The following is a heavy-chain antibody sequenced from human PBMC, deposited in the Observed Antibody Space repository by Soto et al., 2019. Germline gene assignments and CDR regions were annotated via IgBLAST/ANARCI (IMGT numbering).Heavy chain of an antibody. CDR1: GFTFSNAW. CDR2: IKSKTDGGTT. V-gene: IGHV3-15*01. CDR3: TTGEVITFGGVISDDAFDI. J-gene: IGHJ3*02. Sequence: GGSLRLSCAASGFTFSNAWMSWVRQAPGKGLEWVGRIKSKTDGGTTDYAAPVKGRFTISRDDSKNTLYLQMNSLKTEDTAVYYCTTGEVITFGGVISDDAFDIWGQGTMVTVSS. D-gene: IGHD3-16*02.